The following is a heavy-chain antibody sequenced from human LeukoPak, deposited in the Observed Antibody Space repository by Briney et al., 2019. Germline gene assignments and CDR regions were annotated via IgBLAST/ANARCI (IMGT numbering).Heavy chain of an antibody. J-gene: IGHJ6*03. Sequence: GGSLRLSCAASGFTFSSYWMSWVRQAPGKGLEWVANIKQDGSEKYYVDSVKGRFTISRDNAKNSLYLQMNSLRAEDTAVYYCARGQQQLGLWGYYYYYYMDVWGKGTTVTVSS. CDR2: IKQDGSEK. CDR3: ARGQQQLGLWGYYYYYYMDV. V-gene: IGHV3-7*03. D-gene: IGHD6-13*01. CDR1: GFTFSSYW.